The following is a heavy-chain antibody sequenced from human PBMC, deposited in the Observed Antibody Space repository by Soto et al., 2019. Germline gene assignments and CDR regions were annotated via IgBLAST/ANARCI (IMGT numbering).Heavy chain of an antibody. CDR3: ASCLVGATGICRHYAFDI. V-gene: IGHV3-64*01. D-gene: IGHD1-26*01. CDR2: ISSNGVGT. J-gene: IGHJ3*02. CDR1: GFTLSGYA. Sequence: GGSLRLSCAASGFTLSGYAMDWVRQAPGKGLEYVSGISSNGVGTYYANSVQGRFTISRDNSKNTVYLQMGSLRPEDMAVYYCASCLVGATGICRHYAFDIWGQGTMVTVSS.